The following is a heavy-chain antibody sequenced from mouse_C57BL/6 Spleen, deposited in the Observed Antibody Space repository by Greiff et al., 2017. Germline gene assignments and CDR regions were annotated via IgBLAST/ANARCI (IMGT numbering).Heavy chain of an antibody. CDR3: DRRDGSSSYAMDY. Sequence: VQLQQSGPGLVAPSQSLSITCTVSGFSLTSYAISWVRQPPGKGLEWLGVIWTGGGTNYNSALKSRLSISKDNSKSQVFLKMNSMQTDDTARYYCDRRDGSSSYAMDYWGQGTSVTVSS. CDR1: GFSLTSYA. D-gene: IGHD1-1*01. V-gene: IGHV2-9-1*01. J-gene: IGHJ4*01. CDR2: IWTGGGT.